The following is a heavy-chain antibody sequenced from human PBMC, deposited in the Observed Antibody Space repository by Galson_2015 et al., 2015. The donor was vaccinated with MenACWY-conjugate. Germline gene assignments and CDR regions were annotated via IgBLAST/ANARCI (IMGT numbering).Heavy chain of an antibody. D-gene: IGHD3-3*01. V-gene: IGHV1-3*01. CDR2: FNGGNGNK. Sequence: SVKVSCKASGYTFTSYAMHWVRQAPGQRLEWMRWFNGGNGNKKYSQKFQGRDTITRDTSASTAYMELSSLRSEDTAVYYCARDPYDFWGGYYTGIDYGGQGTLAPFSS. CDR3: ARDPYDFWGGYYTGIDY. CDR1: GYTFTSYA. J-gene: IGHJ4*02.